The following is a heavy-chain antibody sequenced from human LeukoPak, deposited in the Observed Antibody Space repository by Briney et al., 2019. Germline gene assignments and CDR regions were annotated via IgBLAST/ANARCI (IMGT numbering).Heavy chain of an antibody. CDR2: IYYSGST. D-gene: IGHD1-26*01. Sequence: PSETLSLTCTVSGGSISSYYWSWIRQPPGKGLEWIGYIYYSGSTNYNPSLKSRVTISVDTSKNQFSLKLSSVTAADTAVYYCARAGGAKYYFDYWGQGTLVTVSS. CDR3: ARAGGAKYYFDY. CDR1: GGSISSYY. V-gene: IGHV4-59*08. J-gene: IGHJ4*02.